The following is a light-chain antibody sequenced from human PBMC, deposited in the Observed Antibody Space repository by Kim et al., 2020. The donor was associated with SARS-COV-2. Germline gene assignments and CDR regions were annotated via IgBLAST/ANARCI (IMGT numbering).Light chain of an antibody. CDR1: QDISNY. J-gene: IGKJ1*01. CDR3: KQYDNLPWT. CDR2: DAS. Sequence: DIQMTQSPSSLSASVGDRVTITCQASQDISNYLNWYQQKPGRAPEVLIYDASDLERGVPSRFSGSGSATYFTLTISSLQPEDIATYYCKQYDNLPWTFGQGTKVDIK. V-gene: IGKV1-33*01.